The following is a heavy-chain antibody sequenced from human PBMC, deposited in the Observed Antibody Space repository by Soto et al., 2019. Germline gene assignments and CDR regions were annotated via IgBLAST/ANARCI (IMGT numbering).Heavy chain of an antibody. V-gene: IGHV4-34*01. CDR3: VRVRSLQLSTFDY. J-gene: IGHJ4*02. Sequence: SETLSLTCAVYGGSFSGYYWSWIRQTPGKGLEWIGEINHSGSTNYNPALKSRVTISVDTSQNQYSLKLSSVAAAYTAVYYCVRVRSLQLSTFDYWGQGTLVTVSS. D-gene: IGHD5-18*01. CDR2: INHSGST. CDR1: GGSFSGYY.